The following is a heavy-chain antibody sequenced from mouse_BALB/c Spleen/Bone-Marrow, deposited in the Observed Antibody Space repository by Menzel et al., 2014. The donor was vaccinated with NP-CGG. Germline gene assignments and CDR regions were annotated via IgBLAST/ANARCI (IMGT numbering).Heavy chain of an antibody. V-gene: IGHV1S81*02. J-gene: IGHJ4*01. CDR3: TRRSLLSDYYSMDY. CDR2: INPSNGGT. Sequence: QVQLQQPGAELVKPGASVKLSYKASGYTFTSYYLYWVKQRPGQGLEWIGEINPSNGGTNFDERFKSKASLTVDKSSSTAYMQLNSLTSEDSAVYYCTRRSLLSDYYSMDYWGQGTSVTVSS. D-gene: IGHD2-10*01. CDR1: GYTFTSYY.